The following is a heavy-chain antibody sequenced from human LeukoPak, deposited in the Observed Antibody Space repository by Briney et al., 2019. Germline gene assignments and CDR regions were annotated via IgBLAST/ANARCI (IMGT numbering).Heavy chain of an antibody. CDR2: IKQDGSEK. J-gene: IGHJ4*02. V-gene: IGHV3-7*01. D-gene: IGHD6-19*01. CDR3: ATGTGSYGLPFDY. CDR1: GFTFSSYW. Sequence: GGSLRLSCAASGFTFSSYWMSWVRQAPGKGLEWVANIKQDGSEKHYVDSVKGRFTISRDDAKNSLYLQMNSLRAEDTAVYYCATGTGSYGLPFDYWGRGTLVTVSS.